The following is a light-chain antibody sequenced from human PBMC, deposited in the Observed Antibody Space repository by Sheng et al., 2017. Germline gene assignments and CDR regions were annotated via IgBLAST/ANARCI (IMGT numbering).Light chain of an antibody. Sequence: ETVMTQSPATLSVSPGERAILSCRASQTVTSSLAWYQQKPGQAPRLLIYGASTRATGIPARFSGSGSGTEFTLTISSLQSEDFAVYYCQQYNNWPPLTFGGGTKVEIK. CDR2: GAS. J-gene: IGKJ4*01. CDR1: QTVTSS. V-gene: IGKV3-15*01. CDR3: QQYNNWPPLT.